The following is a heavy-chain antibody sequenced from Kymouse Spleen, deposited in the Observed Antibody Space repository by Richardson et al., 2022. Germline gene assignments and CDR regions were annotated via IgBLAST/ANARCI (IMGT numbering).Heavy chain of an antibody. J-gene: IGHJ5*02. CDR2: ISSSSSTI. D-gene: IGHD3-10*01. CDR3: AGTMVRGVGTFFDP. V-gene: IGHV3-48*02. CDR1: GFTFSSYS. Sequence: EVQLVESGGGLVQPGGSLRLSCAASGFTFSSYSMNWVRQAPGKGLEWVSYISSSSSTIYYADSVKGRFTISRDNAKNSLYLQMNSLRDEDTAVYYCAGTMVRGVGTFFDPWGQGTLVTVSS.